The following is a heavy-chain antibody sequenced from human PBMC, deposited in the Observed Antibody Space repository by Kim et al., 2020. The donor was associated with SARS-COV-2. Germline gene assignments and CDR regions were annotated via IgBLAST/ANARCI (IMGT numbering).Heavy chain of an antibody. CDR1: GYSFTSYW. Sequence: GESLKISCKGSGYSFTSYWIGWVRQMPGKGLEWMGIIYPGDSDTRYSPSFQGQVTISADKSISTAYLQWSSLKASDTAMYYCARLRRDYGGNSGWFDPWGQGTLVTVSS. V-gene: IGHV5-51*01. D-gene: IGHD4-17*01. CDR2: IYPGDSDT. CDR3: ARLRRDYGGNSGWFDP. J-gene: IGHJ5*02.